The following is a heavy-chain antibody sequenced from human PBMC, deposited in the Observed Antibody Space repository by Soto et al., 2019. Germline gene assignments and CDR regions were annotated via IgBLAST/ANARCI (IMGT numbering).Heavy chain of an antibody. Sequence: ASVKVSCKVSGYTLTELSMHWVRQAPGKGLEWMGGFDPEDGETIYAQKFQGRVTMTEDTSTDTAYMELSSLRSEDTAVYYCATDRPQPAQLELRASYYYYGMDVWGQGTTVTVSS. J-gene: IGHJ6*02. CDR2: FDPEDGET. CDR1: GYTLTELS. V-gene: IGHV1-24*01. CDR3: ATDRPQPAQLELRASYYYYGMDV. D-gene: IGHD1-7*01.